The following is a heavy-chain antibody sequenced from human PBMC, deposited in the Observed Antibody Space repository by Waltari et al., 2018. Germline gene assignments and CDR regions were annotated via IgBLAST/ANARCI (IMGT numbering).Heavy chain of an antibody. CDR2: IYHSGGT. J-gene: IGHJ3*02. V-gene: IGHV4-4*02. D-gene: IGHD6-13*01. CDR1: GGSISSSNW. Sequence: QVQLQESGPGLVKPSGTLSLTCAVSGGSISSSNWWSWVRQPPGKGLEWIGEIYHSGGTNYNPSLKSRVTISVDKSKNQFSLKLSSVTAADTAVYYCARARAFGAAAGTYNAFDIWGQGTMVTVSS. CDR3: ARARAFGAAAGTYNAFDI.